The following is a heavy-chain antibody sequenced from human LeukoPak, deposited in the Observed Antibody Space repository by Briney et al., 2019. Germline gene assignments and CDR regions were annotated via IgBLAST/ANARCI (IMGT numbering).Heavy chain of an antibody. J-gene: IGHJ4*02. V-gene: IGHV3-21*01. CDR2: ISSSSSYI. CDR1: GFTFSSYS. Sequence: PGGSLRLSCAASGFTFSSYSMNWVRQAPGKGLEWVSSISSSSSYIYYADSVKGRFTISRDNAKNSLYLQMNSLRAEDTAVYYCARGLIVVVPAAPDYWGQGTLVNVSS. CDR3: ARGLIVVVPAAPDY. D-gene: IGHD2-2*01.